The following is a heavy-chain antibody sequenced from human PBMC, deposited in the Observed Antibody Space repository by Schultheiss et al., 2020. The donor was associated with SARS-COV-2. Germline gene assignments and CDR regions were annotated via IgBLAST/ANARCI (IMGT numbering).Heavy chain of an antibody. D-gene: IGHD3-22*01. Sequence: SETLSLTCTVSGFSFISDFYWAWLRQTPGKGLGWIGNFHHDGRIYYSSSLRGRVTLSLDRSSNLSLKLNSATAADTAVYFCARVLDYYDTSGYANDNRYFELWGRGTPVTVSS. J-gene: IGHJ2*01. V-gene: IGHV4-38-2*02. CDR3: ARVLDYYDTSGYANDNRYFEL. CDR2: FHHDGRI. CDR1: GFSFISDFY.